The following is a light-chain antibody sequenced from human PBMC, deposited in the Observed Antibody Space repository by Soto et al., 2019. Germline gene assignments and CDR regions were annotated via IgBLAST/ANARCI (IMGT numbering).Light chain of an antibody. CDR1: NSDVGGYNY. CDR3: SSSTSSTTPYV. J-gene: IGLJ1*01. Sequence: QSALTQPASVSGSPGQSITISCTGTNSDVGGYNYVSWYQQHPGKAPKLMIYEVINRPSGVSNRFSGSKSDNTASLTISGLQAEDEADDYCSSSTSSTTPYVFGTGTKLTVL. CDR2: EVI. V-gene: IGLV2-14*01.